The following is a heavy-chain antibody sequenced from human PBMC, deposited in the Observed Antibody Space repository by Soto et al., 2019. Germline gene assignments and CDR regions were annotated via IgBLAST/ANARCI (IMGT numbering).Heavy chain of an antibody. CDR3: TTAYDSSGQDY. V-gene: IGHV3-15*01. CDR2: IKSKSDGGTT. Sequence: EVQLVESGGGLVKPGGSLRLSCAASGFTFSNAWMSWVRQAPGKGLEWVGRIKSKSDGGTTDYAAPVKGRFTISRDDSKNTLYLQMNSLKTEDTAVYYCTTAYDSSGQDYWGQGTLVTVSS. D-gene: IGHD3-22*01. CDR1: GFTFSNAW. J-gene: IGHJ4*02.